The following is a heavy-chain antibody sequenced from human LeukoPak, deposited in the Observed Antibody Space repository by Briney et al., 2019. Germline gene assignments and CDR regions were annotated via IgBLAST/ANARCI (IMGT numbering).Heavy chain of an antibody. V-gene: IGHV1-46*01. CDR2: IYPRDGST. Sequence: ASVKVSCKASGYTFTSIYIKWVRQATGQGLEWMGMIYPRDGSTSYAQKFQGRVTVTRDTTTSTGHSELSGLRSEDTAVYYCARDQEGLDYWGQGTLVTVSS. CDR1: GYTFTSIY. J-gene: IGHJ4*02. CDR3: ARDQEGLDY.